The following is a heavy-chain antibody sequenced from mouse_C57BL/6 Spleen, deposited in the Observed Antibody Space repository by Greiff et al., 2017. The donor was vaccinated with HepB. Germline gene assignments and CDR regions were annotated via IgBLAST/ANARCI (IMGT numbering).Heavy chain of an antibody. J-gene: IGHJ2*01. CDR3: AREGSNYGYFDY. D-gene: IGHD2-5*01. Sequence: EVMLVESGGGLVKPGGSLKLSCAASGFTFSDYGMHWVRQAPEKGLEWVAYISSGSSTIYYADTVKGRFTISRDTAKNTLFLQMTSLRSEDTAMYYCAREGSNYGYFDYWGQGTTLTVSS. V-gene: IGHV5-17*01. CDR2: ISSGSSTI. CDR1: GFTFSDYG.